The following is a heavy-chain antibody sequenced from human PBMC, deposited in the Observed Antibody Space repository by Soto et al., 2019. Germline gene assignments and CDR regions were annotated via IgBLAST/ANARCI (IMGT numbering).Heavy chain of an antibody. CDR3: ARDPGLVGATTGFDY. Sequence: QVQLVQSGAEVKKPGASVKVSCKASGYTFTSYAMHWVRQAPGQRLEWMGWINAGNGNTKYSQKFQGRVTITRDTSASTAYMELSSLRSEDTAVYYCARDPGLVGATTGFDYWGQGTLVTVSS. CDR2: INAGNGNT. CDR1: GYTFTSYA. J-gene: IGHJ4*02. D-gene: IGHD1-26*01. V-gene: IGHV1-3*01.